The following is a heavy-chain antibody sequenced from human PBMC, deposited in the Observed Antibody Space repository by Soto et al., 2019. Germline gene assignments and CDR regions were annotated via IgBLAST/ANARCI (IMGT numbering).Heavy chain of an antibody. Sequence: PSETLSLTCTVSGGSISSYYWSWIRQPPGKGLEWIGYIYYSGSTNYNPSLKSRVTISVDTSKNQFSLKLSSVTAVDTAVYYCARRYGGNLDYWGQGTLVTVSS. J-gene: IGHJ4*02. CDR3: ARRYGGNLDY. D-gene: IGHD1-26*01. CDR1: GGSISSYY. CDR2: IYYSGST. V-gene: IGHV4-59*08.